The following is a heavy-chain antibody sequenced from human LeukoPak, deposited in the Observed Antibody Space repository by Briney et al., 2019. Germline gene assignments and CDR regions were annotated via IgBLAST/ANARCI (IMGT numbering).Heavy chain of an antibody. CDR1: GFTVSSNS. D-gene: IGHD4/OR15-4a*01. J-gene: IGHJ4*02. Sequence: GGSLRLSCTVSGFTVSSNSMSWVRQAPGKGLEWVSFIYSGTIHYSDSVKGRFTISRDNSKNTLYLQMNSLRAEDTAVYYCARRAGAYSHPYDFWGQGTLVTVSS. CDR3: ARRAGAYSHPYDF. CDR2: IYSGTI. V-gene: IGHV3-53*01.